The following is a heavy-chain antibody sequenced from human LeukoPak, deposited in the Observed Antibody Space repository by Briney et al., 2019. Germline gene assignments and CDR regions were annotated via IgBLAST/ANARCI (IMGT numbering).Heavy chain of an antibody. V-gene: IGHV3-74*01. Sequence: GSLRLSCAASGVSFSTTWMHWVRQAPGKGLMWVSHVSSDGSRTYADSVKGRFTVSRDNNKDMVYLQMSSLRAEDTAVYYCATDGAYGLTHWGQGTLVTVSS. CDR3: ATDGAYGLTH. CDR2: VSSDGSRT. D-gene: IGHD3-16*01. CDR1: GVSFSTTW. J-gene: IGHJ4*02.